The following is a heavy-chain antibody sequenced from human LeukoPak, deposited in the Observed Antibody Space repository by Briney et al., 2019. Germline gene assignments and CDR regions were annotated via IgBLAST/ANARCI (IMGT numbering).Heavy chain of an antibody. CDR1: GDSVSANRAS. J-gene: IGHJ6*02. Sequence: SQTLSLTCAISGDSVSANRASWNWIRQSPSRGLEWLGRTYYRSKWYNDYAVSVKSRITINPDTSKNQFSLQLNSVTPEDTAVYYCAREEGGSSWYYYYGMDVWGQGTTVTVSS. CDR3: AREEGGSSWYYYYGMDV. D-gene: IGHD6-13*01. CDR2: TYYRSKWYN. V-gene: IGHV6-1*01.